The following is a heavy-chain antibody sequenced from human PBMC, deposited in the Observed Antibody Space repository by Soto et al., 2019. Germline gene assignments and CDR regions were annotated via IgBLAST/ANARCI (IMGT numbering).Heavy chain of an antibody. Sequence: QVQLVESGGGVVQPGGSLRLTCAASGFTFSEYGIHWVRQAPGKWLEWVAITSYDGRHTSYVDSVKGRFTISRDNSGNTAFLEMNRLRVEDTAVYYCAKTRNSVINYNYYDNMDVWGQGTTVTVSS. CDR1: GFTFSEYG. CDR3: AKTRNSVINYNYYDNMDV. J-gene: IGHJ6*02. V-gene: IGHV3-30*18. D-gene: IGHD3-10*01. CDR2: TSYDGRHT.